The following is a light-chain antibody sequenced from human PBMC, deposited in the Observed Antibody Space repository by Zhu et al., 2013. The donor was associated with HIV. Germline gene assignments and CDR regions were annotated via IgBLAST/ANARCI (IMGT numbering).Light chain of an antibody. Sequence: QSVLTQSPSVSGAPGQRVTISCTGSSSNIGAHNDVHWYQQLPGKVPKLLIYGNTNRPSGVPDRFSGSNSGNTATLTISRVEGGDEADYYCGTWDNSLSVHVLFGGGTKLTVL. V-gene: IGLV1-40*01. CDR2: GNT. J-gene: IGLJ2*01. CDR1: SSNIGAHND. CDR3: GTWDNSLSVHVL.